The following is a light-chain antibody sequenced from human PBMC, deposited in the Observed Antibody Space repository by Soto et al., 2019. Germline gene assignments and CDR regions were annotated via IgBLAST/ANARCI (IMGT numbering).Light chain of an antibody. V-gene: IGLV1-44*01. J-gene: IGLJ3*02. Sequence: QSVLTQPPSASGTPGQVFTISCSGSNSNIGDNSVNWYQQLPGTVPKLLIYSDNRRPSGVPDRFSGSKSGTSASLAISGLQSEDEAEYYCAAWDDSLNGLLFGGGTKLTVL. CDR2: SDN. CDR3: AAWDDSLNGLL. CDR1: NSNIGDNS.